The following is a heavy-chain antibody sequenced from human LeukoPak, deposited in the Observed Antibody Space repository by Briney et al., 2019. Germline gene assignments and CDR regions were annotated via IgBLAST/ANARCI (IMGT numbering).Heavy chain of an antibody. J-gene: IGHJ4*02. CDR2: ISGSGDST. D-gene: IGHD3-3*01. V-gene: IGHV3-23*01. CDR3: AGSYYDFWSGYFCFDY. CDR1: GFTFSNYA. Sequence: GGSLRLSCAASGFTFSNYAMSWVRQAPGKGLEWVSTISGSGDSTYYAESVKGRFTISRDESKNTLYLQMNSLRAEDTAVYYCAGSYYDFWSGYFCFDYWGQGTLVTVSS.